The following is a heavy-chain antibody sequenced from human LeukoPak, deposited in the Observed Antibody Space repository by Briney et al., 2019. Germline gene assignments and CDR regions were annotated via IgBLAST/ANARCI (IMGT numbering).Heavy chain of an antibody. CDR3: ARDPLRYLRVGHYDY. CDR2: IDYDSSHI. CDR1: GFTFSTSA. D-gene: IGHD3-9*01. Sequence: GGSLRLSCAVSGFTFSTSAMNWVRQVPGKGLEWVSSIDYDSSHIYYAASVRGRFTISRDNAGNSVYLQMNSLRVEDTAVYYCARDPLRYLRVGHYDYWGQGTLVAVSS. V-gene: IGHV3-21*01. J-gene: IGHJ4*02.